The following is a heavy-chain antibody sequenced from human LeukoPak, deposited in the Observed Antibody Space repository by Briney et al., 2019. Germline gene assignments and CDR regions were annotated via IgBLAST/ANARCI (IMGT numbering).Heavy chain of an antibody. V-gene: IGHV1-69*06. D-gene: IGHD3-22*01. CDR2: IIPIFGTA. CDR3: ARDGGDSSGYYYVYYFDY. CDR1: GGTFSSYA. Sequence: SVKVSCKASGGTFSSYAISWVRQAPGQGLEWMGGIIPIFGTANYAQKFQGRVTITADKSTSTAYMELSSLRSEDTAVYYCARDGGDSSGYYYVYYFDYWGQGTLVTVSS. J-gene: IGHJ4*02.